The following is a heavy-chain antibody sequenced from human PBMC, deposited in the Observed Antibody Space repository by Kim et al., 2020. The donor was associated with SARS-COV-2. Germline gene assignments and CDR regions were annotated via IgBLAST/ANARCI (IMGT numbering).Heavy chain of an antibody. Sequence: GDTNYAQGFQGRVTMTRDTSISTVYVEMSRLRSEDTAVYYCARGPLLDFDHWGQGTLVTVSS. J-gene: IGHJ4*02. V-gene: IGHV1-2*02. CDR3: ARGPLLDFDH. CDR2: GDT. D-gene: IGHD2-15*01.